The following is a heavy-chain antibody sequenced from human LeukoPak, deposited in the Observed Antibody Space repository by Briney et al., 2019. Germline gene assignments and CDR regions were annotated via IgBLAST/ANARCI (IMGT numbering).Heavy chain of an antibody. CDR1: GFTVSTNY. CDR2: IYSGGST. D-gene: IGHD3-10*01. J-gene: IGHJ4*02. Sequence: GGSLRLSCAVPGFTVSTNYMSWVRQAPGKGLEWVSVIYSGGSTYYADSVKGRFTISRDNSKNTLCLQMNSLRAEDTAVYYCTRPGYYGSSRGEDYWGQGTLVTVSS. V-gene: IGHV3-66*04. CDR3: TRPGYYGSSRGEDY.